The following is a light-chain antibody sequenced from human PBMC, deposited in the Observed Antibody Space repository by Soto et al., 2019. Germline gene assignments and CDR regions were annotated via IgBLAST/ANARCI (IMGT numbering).Light chain of an antibody. CDR3: SSYTSSSFEV. J-gene: IGLJ1*01. CDR2: EVS. V-gene: IGLV2-14*01. CDR1: SSDVGGYNY. Sequence: QSVLTQPASVSGSPGQSITISCTGTSSDVGGYNYVSWYHQHPGKAPKLMISEVSNRPSGVSHRFSGSKSGNTASLTIAGLQAEDDADYYCSSYTSSSFEVFGTGTKLTVL.